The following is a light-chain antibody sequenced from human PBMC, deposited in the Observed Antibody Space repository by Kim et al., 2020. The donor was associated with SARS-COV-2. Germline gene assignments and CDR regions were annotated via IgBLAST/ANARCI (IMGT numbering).Light chain of an antibody. V-gene: IGKV3-20*01. CDR2: GGS. Sequence: SPGEGATLPCGDSQSVGSSGLARYQQKPGQAPRLLIYGGSNRANGNPARFSGSGSGTDFTLTNNRLEPEDFAVYYCQHYGYSPWTFGQGTKVDIK. CDR3: QHYGYSPWT. CDR1: QSVGSSG. J-gene: IGKJ1*01.